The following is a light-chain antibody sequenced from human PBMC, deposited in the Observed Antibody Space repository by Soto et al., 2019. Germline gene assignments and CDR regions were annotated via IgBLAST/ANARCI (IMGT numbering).Light chain of an antibody. CDR1: SSDVGGYNY. V-gene: IGLV2-14*03. CDR3: SSYTSSSTLV. J-gene: IGLJ1*01. CDR2: DVS. Sequence: QSALTQPASVSGSPGQSITISCTGTSSDVGGYNYVSWYQHHPGKAPKLMIYDVSNRPSGVSNRFSGSKSGNTASLTISGLQAEDEAEYYCSSYTSSSTLVFGTGTKLTVL.